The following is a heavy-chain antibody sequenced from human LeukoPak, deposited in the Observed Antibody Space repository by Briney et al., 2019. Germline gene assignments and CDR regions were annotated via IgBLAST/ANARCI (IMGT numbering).Heavy chain of an antibody. CDR3: ASCLFDYYYFDQ. Sequence: SETLSLTCAVSGDSITSHNWWSWVRQSPGKGLEWIGEIYHSGTTNYSPSLKSRVTISVDKSKNQLSLRLTSVTAADTAVYFCASCLFDYYYFDQWGQGTLVTVSS. J-gene: IGHJ4*02. D-gene: IGHD3-10*01. CDR2: IYHSGTT. CDR1: GDSITSHNW. V-gene: IGHV4-4*02.